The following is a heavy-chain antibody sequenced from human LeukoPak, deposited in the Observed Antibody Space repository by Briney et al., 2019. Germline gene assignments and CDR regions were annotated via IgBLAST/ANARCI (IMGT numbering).Heavy chain of an antibody. J-gene: IGHJ4*02. Sequence: PGGSLRLSCAASGFTFSSYEMNWVRQAPGKGLEWVSYISSSGSTIYYADSVKGRFTISRGNAKNSLYLQMNSLRAEDTAVYYCARGSRYGYYDILTGYMWGQGTLVTVSS. CDR3: ARGSRYGYYDILTGYM. CDR1: GFTFSSYE. V-gene: IGHV3-48*03. D-gene: IGHD3-9*01. CDR2: ISSSGSTI.